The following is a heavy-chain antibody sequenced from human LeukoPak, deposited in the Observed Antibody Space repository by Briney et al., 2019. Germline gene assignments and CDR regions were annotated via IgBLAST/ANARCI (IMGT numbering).Heavy chain of an antibody. CDR1: GFTFSSYA. V-gene: IGHV3-23*01. CDR3: AKDPEHGYYFDY. Sequence: GGSLRLSCAASGFTFSSYAMSWVRQAPGKGLEWVSAISGSGGSTYDADSVKGRFTISRDNSKNTLYLQMNSLRAEDTAVYYCAKDPEHGYYFDYWGQGTLVTVSS. J-gene: IGHJ4*02. CDR2: ISGSGGST. D-gene: IGHD1/OR15-1a*01.